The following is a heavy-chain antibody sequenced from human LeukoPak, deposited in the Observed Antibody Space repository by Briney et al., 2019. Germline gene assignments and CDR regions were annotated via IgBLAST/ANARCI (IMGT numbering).Heavy chain of an antibody. J-gene: IGHJ4*02. CDR1: GYTFTSYD. V-gene: IGHV1-8*01. D-gene: IGHD3-10*01. CDR2: MNPNSGNT. Sequence: ASVTVSCKASGYTFTSYDINWVRQATGQGLEWMGWMNPNSGNTGYAQKFQGRVTMTRNTSISTAYMELSSLRSEDTAVYYCARQYYGSGSYYEELDYWGQGTLVTVSS. CDR3: ARQYYGSGSYYEELDY.